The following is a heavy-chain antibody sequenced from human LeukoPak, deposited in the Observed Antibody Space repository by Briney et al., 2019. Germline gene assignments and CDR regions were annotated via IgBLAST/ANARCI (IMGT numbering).Heavy chain of an antibody. V-gene: IGHV3-74*01. CDR1: GFTFSKYW. Sequence: GGSLRLSCAASGFTFSKYWMLWVRQAPGKGLESVSRINTEGTVTTYADSVKGRFTVSRDNADNTMFLQMNSVRDEDTTVYYCATKQWLAPPPDSWGQGTPVTVSS. CDR3: ATKQWLAPPPDS. D-gene: IGHD6-19*01. CDR2: INTEGTVT. J-gene: IGHJ4*02.